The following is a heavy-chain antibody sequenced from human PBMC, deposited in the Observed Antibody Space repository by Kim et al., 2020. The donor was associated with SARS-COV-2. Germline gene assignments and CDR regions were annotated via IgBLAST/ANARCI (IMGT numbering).Heavy chain of an antibody. CDR3: ARGDGYNFDY. CDR2: IDPSDSYT. V-gene: IGHV5-10-1*01. D-gene: IGHD5-12*01. J-gene: IGHJ4*02. CDR1: GYNFTSYW. Sequence: GESLKISCEASGYNFTSYWITWVRQMPGKGLEWMGRIDPSDSYTRYSPSFQGHVTISPDKSISTAYLQWSSLKASDTAMYYCARGDGYNFDYWGQGTLVTVSS.